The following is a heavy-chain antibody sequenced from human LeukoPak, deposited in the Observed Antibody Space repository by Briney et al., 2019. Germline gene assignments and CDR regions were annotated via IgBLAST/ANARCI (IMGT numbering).Heavy chain of an antibody. CDR1: GFTFSSYS. CDR2: ISSSSSYI. J-gene: IGHJ4*02. CDR3: AKSKTVFTKFDH. Sequence: GGTLRLSCAASGFTFSSYSMNWVRQAPGKGLEWVSSISSSSSYIYYPASVKGRFTISRDNAKNSLYLEMSSLRAGDMALYYCAKSKTVFTKFDHWGQGTLVTVSS. D-gene: IGHD5/OR15-5a*01. V-gene: IGHV3-21*04.